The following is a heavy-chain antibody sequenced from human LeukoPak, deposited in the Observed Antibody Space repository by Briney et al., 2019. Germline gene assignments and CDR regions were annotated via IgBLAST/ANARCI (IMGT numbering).Heavy chain of an antibody. CDR1: GGSISSGDYY. Sequence: SETLSLTCTVSGGSISSGDYYWSWIRQPPGKGLEWIGYIYYSGSTYYNPSLKSRVTISVDTSKNQFSLKLSSVTAADTAVYYCARVGTLYHDSSGYCDYWGQGTLLSVSS. J-gene: IGHJ4*02. V-gene: IGHV4-30-4*01. CDR3: ARVGTLYHDSSGYCDY. D-gene: IGHD3-22*01. CDR2: IYYSGST.